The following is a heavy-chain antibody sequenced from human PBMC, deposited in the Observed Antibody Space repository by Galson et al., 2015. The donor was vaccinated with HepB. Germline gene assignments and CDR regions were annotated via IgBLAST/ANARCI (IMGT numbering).Heavy chain of an antibody. CDR3: ARDPRTVIDY. Sequence: SLRLSCAASGFTFSNSGMHWVRQAPGRGLEWVALISYDGSGKSYTDSVKGRFTISRDNSKNTLSLQMNRLRAEDTAVYCCARDPRTVIDYWGQGTLVTVSS. CDR2: ISYDGSGK. V-gene: IGHV3-30*03. CDR1: GFTFSNSG. J-gene: IGHJ4*02. D-gene: IGHD4-17*01.